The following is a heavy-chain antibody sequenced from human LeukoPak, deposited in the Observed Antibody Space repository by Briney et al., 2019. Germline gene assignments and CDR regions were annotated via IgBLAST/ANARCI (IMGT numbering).Heavy chain of an antibody. CDR3: ARAVAGSFDY. CDR2: ISSSSSYI. J-gene: IGHJ4*03. CDR1: GFTFSSYS. D-gene: IGHD6-19*01. V-gene: IGHV3-21*01. Sequence: GRSLRLSCAASGFTFSSYSMNWVRQAPGKGLEWVSSISSSSSYIYYADSVKGRFTISRDNAKNSLYLQMNSLRAEDTAVYYCARAVAGSFDYWGKGTTVTVSS.